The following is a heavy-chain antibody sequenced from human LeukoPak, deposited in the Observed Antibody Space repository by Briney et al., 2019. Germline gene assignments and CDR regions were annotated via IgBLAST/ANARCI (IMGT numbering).Heavy chain of an antibody. J-gene: IGHJ4*02. CDR3: ARARRSYYGSGSYYPYFDY. CDR2: INHSGST. Sequence: SETLSLTCAVYGGSFSGYYWSWIRQPPGKGLEWIGEINHSGSTNYNPSLKSRVTISVDTSKNQFSLKLSSVTAADTAVYYCARARRSYYGSGSYYPYFDYWGQGTLVTVSP. V-gene: IGHV4-34*01. D-gene: IGHD3-10*01. CDR1: GGSFSGYY.